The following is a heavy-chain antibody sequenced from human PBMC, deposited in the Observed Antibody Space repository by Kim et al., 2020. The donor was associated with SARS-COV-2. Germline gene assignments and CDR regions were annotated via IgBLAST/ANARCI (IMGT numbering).Heavy chain of an antibody. Sequence: GGSLRLSCAASGLPFSGQSMNWVRQAPGKGLEWVSYISSSSSTIYYADSVKGRFTISRDNAKNLLSLHMSSLRDEDTAVYYCGTCSSSCHSGGDAFDIWGQGTMVTVSS. J-gene: IGHJ3*02. CDR1: GLPFSGQS. CDR3: GTCSSSCHSGGDAFDI. CDR2: ISSSSSTI. V-gene: IGHV3-48*02. D-gene: IGHD6-13*01.